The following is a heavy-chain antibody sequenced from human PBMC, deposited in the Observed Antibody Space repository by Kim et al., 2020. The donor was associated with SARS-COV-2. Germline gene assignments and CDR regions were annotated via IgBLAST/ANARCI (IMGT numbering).Heavy chain of an antibody. CDR1: GFSFSGYG. D-gene: IGHD3-10*01. Sequence: GGSLRLSCAASGFSFSGYGMSWVRQAPGKGLQWVSTISNNAGDTYYADFVKGRLTISRDNSKNTLYLQMNSLRADDTAVYYCAKAVYSHGLFDFWGQGSLVTVSS. J-gene: IGHJ4*02. V-gene: IGHV3-23*01. CDR2: ISNNAGDT. CDR3: AKAVYSHGLFDF.